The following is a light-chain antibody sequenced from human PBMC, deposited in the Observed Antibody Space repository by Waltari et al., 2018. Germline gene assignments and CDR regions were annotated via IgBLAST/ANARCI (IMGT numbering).Light chain of an antibody. CDR2: HTS. J-gene: IGKJ1*01. CDR1: QGVGTY. CDR3: QKYDFLPAT. Sequence: EIVLTHSPGTLSLSPGERATLSCRARQGVGTYLAWYQQRPGQAARLLLYHTSIRATGIPDRFSGSWYGTDFSLTISRLEPEDFAVYYCQKYDFLPATFGQGTTVEIK. V-gene: IGKV3-20*01.